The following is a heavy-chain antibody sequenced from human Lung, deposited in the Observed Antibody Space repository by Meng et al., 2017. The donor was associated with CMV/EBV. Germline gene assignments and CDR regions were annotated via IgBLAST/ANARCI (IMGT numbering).Heavy chain of an antibody. J-gene: IGHJ4*02. V-gene: IGHV3-21*01. CDR1: EFIFSTYD. CDR2: ISADSTFV. CDR3: ARETDDILTGYFD. D-gene: IGHD3-9*01. Sequence: AFEFIFSTYDVNWVRQAPGKGVEWVSSISADSTFVYYADSVKGRFTISRDNAKKSLYLQMNSLRAEDTAVYYCARETDDILTGYFDWGQGTLVTVSS.